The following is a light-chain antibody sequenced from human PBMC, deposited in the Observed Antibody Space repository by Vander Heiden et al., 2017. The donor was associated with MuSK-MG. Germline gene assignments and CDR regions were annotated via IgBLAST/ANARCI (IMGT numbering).Light chain of an antibody. V-gene: IGKV1-39*01. Sequence: DIQMTQSPPSLSASVGDRVTITCRSSQYINNYLNWYQHSPGTAPKLLIYGASSLASGVPSRFIGDESGTDFTLTIRRLQPEDFAVYYCQQSDNTPWTFGQGTMV. J-gene: IGKJ1*01. CDR2: GAS. CDR3: QQSDNTPWT. CDR1: QYINNY.